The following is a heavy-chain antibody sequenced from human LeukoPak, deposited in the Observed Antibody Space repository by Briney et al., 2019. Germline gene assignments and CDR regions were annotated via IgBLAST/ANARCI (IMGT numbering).Heavy chain of an antibody. D-gene: IGHD3-10*01. Sequence: PSETLSLTCTVSGGSISSYYWSWIRQPPGKGLEWIGYIYYSGSTNYNPSLKSRVTISVDTSKNQFSLKLSSVTAADTAVYYCARVGPHGRGDYFDYWGQGTLVTVSS. CDR2: IYYSGST. J-gene: IGHJ4*02. CDR1: GGSISSYY. CDR3: ARVGPHGRGDYFDY. V-gene: IGHV4-59*01.